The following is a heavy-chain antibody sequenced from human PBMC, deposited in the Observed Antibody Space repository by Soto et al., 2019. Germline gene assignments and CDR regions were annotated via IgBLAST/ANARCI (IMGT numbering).Heavy chain of an antibody. J-gene: IGHJ6*02. CDR2: IYPGDSDI. Sequence: HGESLKISCKGSGYSFTSHWIAWVRQMPGKGLELMAIIYPGDSDIQYSPSFQGQVSVSADKSVSTAYLQWSSLEASDTAIYFCSRLGHYCSSPSCYTRYFYSGLDVWGQRTTVTVSS. CDR1: GYSFTSHW. D-gene: IGHD2-2*02. V-gene: IGHV5-51*01. CDR3: SRLGHYCSSPSCYTRYFYSGLDV.